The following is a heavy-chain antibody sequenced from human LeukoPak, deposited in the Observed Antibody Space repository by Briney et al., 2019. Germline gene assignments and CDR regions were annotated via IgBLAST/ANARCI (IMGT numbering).Heavy chain of an antibody. CDR1: GFTFSSYA. D-gene: IGHD1-26*01. V-gene: IGHV3-64*02. Sequence: GGSLRLSCAASGFTFSSYAMSWVRQAPGKGLEYVSVINTDGRITYYADSVKGRFTISRDNSKNTVYLQMGSLRGEDMAVYYCTRDGGSFCDFDHWGQGALVTVSS. CDR3: TRDGGSFCDFDH. CDR2: INTDGRIT. J-gene: IGHJ4*02.